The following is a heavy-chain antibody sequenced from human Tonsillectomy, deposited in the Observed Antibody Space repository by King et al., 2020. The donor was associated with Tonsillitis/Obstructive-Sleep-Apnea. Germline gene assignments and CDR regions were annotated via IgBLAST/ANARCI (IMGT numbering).Heavy chain of an antibody. Sequence: VQLVQSGAEVKKPGASMKVSCMASGYPFTNYGINWVRQAPGQGLEWMGWVSTNTGNAHYAQRLQGRLTMTTEKSTTTAYMELRSLRSDDTAVYFCARDADGGSSVDYWGQGTLVTVSS. CDR2: VSTNTGNA. CDR1: GYPFTNYG. D-gene: IGHD4-23*01. V-gene: IGHV1-18*01. CDR3: ARDADGGSSVDY. J-gene: IGHJ4*02.